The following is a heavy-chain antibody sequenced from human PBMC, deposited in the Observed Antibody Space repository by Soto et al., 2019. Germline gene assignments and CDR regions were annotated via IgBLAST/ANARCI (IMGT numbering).Heavy chain of an antibody. D-gene: IGHD3-22*01. CDR3: ASHYDSSGYYYRGLDY. V-gene: IGHV1-69*13. CDR1: GGTFSSYA. J-gene: IGHJ4*02. CDR2: IIPIFGTA. Sequence: GPPVKVSCKASGGTFSSYAISWVRQAPGQGLEWMGGIIPIFGTADYAQKFQGRVTITADESTSTAYMELSSLRSEDTAVYYCASHYDSSGYYYRGLDYWGQGTLVTVSS.